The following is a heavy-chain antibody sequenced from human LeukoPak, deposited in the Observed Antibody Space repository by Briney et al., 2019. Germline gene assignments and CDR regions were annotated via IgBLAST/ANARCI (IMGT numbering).Heavy chain of an antibody. V-gene: IGHV3-48*02. CDR1: GFTFSSYS. J-gene: IGHJ6*03. Sequence: GGSLRLSCAASGFTFSSYSMNWVRQAPGKGLEWVSYISSSSSTIYYADSVKGRFTISRDNAKNSLYLQMNSLRDEDTAVYYCARALPTVIVATVNYMDVWGKGTTVTVS. D-gene: IGHD5-12*01. CDR3: ARALPTVIVATVNYMDV. CDR2: ISSSSSTI.